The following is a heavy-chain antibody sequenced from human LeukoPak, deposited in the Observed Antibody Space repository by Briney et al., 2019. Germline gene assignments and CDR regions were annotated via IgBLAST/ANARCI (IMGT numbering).Heavy chain of an antibody. CDR1: GGSISSSSYY. D-gene: IGHD6-13*01. V-gene: IGHV4-39*07. Sequence: SETLSLTCTVSGGSISSSSYYWGWIRQPPGKGLEWIGSIYYSGSTYYNPSLKSRVTISVDTSKNQFSLKLSSVIAADTAVYYCARRPPESSSWGFDYWGQGTLVTVSS. J-gene: IGHJ4*02. CDR2: IYYSGST. CDR3: ARRPPESSSWGFDY.